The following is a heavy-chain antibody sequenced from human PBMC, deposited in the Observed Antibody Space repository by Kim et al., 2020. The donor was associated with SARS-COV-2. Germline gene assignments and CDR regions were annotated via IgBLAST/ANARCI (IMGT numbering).Heavy chain of an antibody. D-gene: IGHD1-26*01. CDR2: IYSGGST. V-gene: IGHV3-66*01. Sequence: GGSLRLSCAASGFTVSSNYMSWVRQAPGKGLEWVSVIYSGGSTYYADSVKGRFTISRDNSKNTLYLQMNSLRAGDTAVYYCAREGGLGATWIPRYYWGRGTLVTVSS. CDR3: AREGGLGATWIPRYY. CDR1: GFTVSSNY. J-gene: IGHJ4*02.